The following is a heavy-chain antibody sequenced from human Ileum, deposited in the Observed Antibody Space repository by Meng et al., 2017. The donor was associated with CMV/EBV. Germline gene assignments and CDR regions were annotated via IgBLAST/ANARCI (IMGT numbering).Heavy chain of an antibody. CDR2: ISWDGGST. CDR1: GFTFDDYN. D-gene: IGHD2-2*02. Sequence: GESLKISCAASGFTFDDYNMHWVRQAPGKGLEWVSLISWDGGSTYYADSVKGRFTISRDNSKNSLYLQMNSLRTEDTALYYCAKGKSVVVPAAIPSYYFDYWGQGTLVTVSS. J-gene: IGHJ4*02. V-gene: IGHV3-43*01. CDR3: AKGKSVVVPAAIPSYYFDY.